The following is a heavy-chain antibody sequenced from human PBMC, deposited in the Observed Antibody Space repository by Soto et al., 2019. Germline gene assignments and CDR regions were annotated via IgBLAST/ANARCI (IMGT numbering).Heavy chain of an antibody. V-gene: IGHV3-33*01. J-gene: IGHJ4*02. CDR3: ARDPSDFAFAH. Sequence: QVQLVESGGGVVQPGRSLRLSCTTSGFTFNKYGMHWVRQAPGKGLEWVAFIWHDGSIQYYGDSVRGRFIISRDNSKNTLSLQMNSLKDEDTAVYYCARDPSDFAFAHCGQGALVVVSS. D-gene: IGHD2-21*02. CDR2: IWHDGSIQ. CDR1: GFTFNKYG.